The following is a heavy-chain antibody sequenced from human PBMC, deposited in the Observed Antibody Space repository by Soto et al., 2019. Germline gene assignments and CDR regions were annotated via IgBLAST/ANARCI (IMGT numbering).Heavy chain of an antibody. V-gene: IGHV1-69*01. J-gene: IGHJ6*02. CDR3: ARPKGGYDWVGFNYFYGMDV. CDR1: GGTFSSYA. CDR2: IIPNFGTA. Sequence: QVQLVQSGAEVKKPGSSVKVSCKASGGTFSSYAISWVRQAPGQGLEWMGGIIPNFGTANYTQKLQGRVTITADESTSTAYMELSSLRSEDTAVYYCARPKGGYDWVGFNYFYGMDVWGQGTTVTVSS. D-gene: IGHD5-12*01.